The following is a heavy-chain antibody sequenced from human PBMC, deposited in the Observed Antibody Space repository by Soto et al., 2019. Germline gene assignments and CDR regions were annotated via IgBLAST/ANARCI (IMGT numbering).Heavy chain of an antibody. CDR3: ARRKRFTASLDP. CDR2: IYSSGGT. Sequence: SERLSLTCTVSGGAIYGYYWTWILQSAGKGLEWIGRIYSSGGTKYNPSLKSRVTMSLDTSKNQFSLRLSSVTAADTAVYYCARRKRFTASLDPWGQGTLLTGYS. CDR1: GGAIYGYY. J-gene: IGHJ5*01. D-gene: IGHD3-3*01. V-gene: IGHV4-4*07.